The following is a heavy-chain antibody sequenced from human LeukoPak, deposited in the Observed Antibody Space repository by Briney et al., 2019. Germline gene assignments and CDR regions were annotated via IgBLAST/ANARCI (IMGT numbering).Heavy chain of an antibody. CDR1: GFTFSSYS. J-gene: IGHJ4*02. CDR2: ISSSSSTI. CDR3: ARDKGDGYSDYFDY. Sequence: PGGSLRLSCAASGFTFSSYSMNWVRQAPGKGLEWVSYISSSSSTIYYADSVKSRFTISRDNAKNSLYLQMNSLRDEDTAVYYCARDKGDGYSDYFDYWGQGTLVTVSS. V-gene: IGHV3-48*02. D-gene: IGHD2-15*01.